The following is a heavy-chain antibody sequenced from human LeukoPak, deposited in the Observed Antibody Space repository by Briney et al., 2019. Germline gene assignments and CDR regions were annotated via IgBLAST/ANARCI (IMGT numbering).Heavy chain of an antibody. CDR3: AKDLDSSGGYWAYFDY. V-gene: IGHV3-23*01. D-gene: IGHD1-26*01. CDR2: ISGNGDST. Sequence: GGSLRLSCAASGFTFSNFAVSWVRQAPGKGLEWVSAISGNGDSTYYADSVKGRFTISRDNSKNTLYLQMNSLRAEDSAVYYCAKDLDSSGGYWAYFDYWGQGTLVTVSS. J-gene: IGHJ4*02. CDR1: GFTFSNFA.